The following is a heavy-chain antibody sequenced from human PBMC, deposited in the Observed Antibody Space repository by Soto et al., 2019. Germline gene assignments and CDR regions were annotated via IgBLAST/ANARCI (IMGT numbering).Heavy chain of an antibody. Sequence: EVQLLETGGGLVQPGGSLRLSCAASGFTFSSYAMSWVRQAPGKGLEWVTAISGSGGSTYYADSVKGRFTISRDNSKNTLYLQMNSLRAEDTAVYYCAKDHDYGDYANCWGQGTLVTVSS. J-gene: IGHJ4*02. CDR2: ISGSGGST. V-gene: IGHV3-23*01. D-gene: IGHD4-17*01. CDR1: GFTFSSYA. CDR3: AKDHDYGDYANC.